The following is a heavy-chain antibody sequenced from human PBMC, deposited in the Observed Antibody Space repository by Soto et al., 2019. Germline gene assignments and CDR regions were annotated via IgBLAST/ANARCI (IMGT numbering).Heavy chain of an antibody. V-gene: IGHV3-30*18. J-gene: IGHJ4*02. CDR2: ISYDGSNK. D-gene: IGHD3-22*01. Sequence: HLGGSLRLSCAASGFTFSSYGMHWVRQAPGKGLEWVAVISYDGSNKYYADSVKGRFTISRDNSKNTLYLQMNSLRAEDTAVYYCVKEANPFINTLVVLIFDYWGQGT. CDR1: GFTFSSYG. CDR3: VKEANPFINTLVVLIFDY.